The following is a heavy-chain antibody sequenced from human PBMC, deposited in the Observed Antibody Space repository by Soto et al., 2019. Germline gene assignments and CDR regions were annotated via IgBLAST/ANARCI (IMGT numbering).Heavy chain of an antibody. CDR1: GYTFTTYG. V-gene: IGHV1-18*01. Sequence: GASVKVSCKASGYTFTTYGCTWVRQAPGQGLERMGWISNYNGKTMYGQKFRGRITMTTDTSTSTAYMEMRTLRSDDTAVYVFARGHGYLDHWRQVSLVTVSS. CDR3: ARGHGYLDH. J-gene: IGHJ4*02. CDR2: ISNYNGKT.